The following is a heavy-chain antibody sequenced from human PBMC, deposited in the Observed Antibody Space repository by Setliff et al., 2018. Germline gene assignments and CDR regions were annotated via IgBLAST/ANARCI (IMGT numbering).Heavy chain of an antibody. Sequence: SVKVSCKASGYMFRSYGINWMRQAPGQGFEWMGWISAYNDNTKSAQKFQDRITMTTDTTTSTSYMELRSLRSDDTAVYYCSRLVRYCTTTTCQSVPGAEVWGQGTLVTVSS. CDR3: SRLVRYCTTTTCQSVPGAEV. CDR2: ISAYNDNT. J-gene: IGHJ4*02. D-gene: IGHD2-8*01. CDR1: GYMFRSYG. V-gene: IGHV1-18*04.